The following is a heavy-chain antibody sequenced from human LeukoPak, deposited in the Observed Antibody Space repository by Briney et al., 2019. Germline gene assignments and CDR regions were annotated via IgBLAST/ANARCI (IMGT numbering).Heavy chain of an antibody. V-gene: IGHV4-39*01. CDR2: VSYSGST. CDR1: GGSFSSSSYY. CDR3: ARPLGVDYVWGSYRY. D-gene: IGHD3-16*02. Sequence: SETLSLTCTVSGGSFSSSSYYWGWIRQPPGKGLEWIGSVSYSGSTYSNPSLKSRVTISVDTSKNQFSLKLSSVTAADTAVYYCARPLGVDYVWGSYRYWGREPWSPSPQ. J-gene: IGHJ4*02.